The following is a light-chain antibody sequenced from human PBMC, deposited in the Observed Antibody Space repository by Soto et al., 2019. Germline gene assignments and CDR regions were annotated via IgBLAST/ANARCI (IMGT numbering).Light chain of an antibody. CDR3: QQYNSYYT. CDR1: QSISSW. CDR2: DVS. V-gene: IGKV1-5*01. Sequence: DVQMTQSPSTLFASARDRVTTTSRASQSISSWLAWYQQKPGKAPKLLIYDVSSWESGVPSRFSGSGSGTEFTLTISSLQPDDFATYYCQQYNSYYTFGQGTKVDIK. J-gene: IGKJ1*01.